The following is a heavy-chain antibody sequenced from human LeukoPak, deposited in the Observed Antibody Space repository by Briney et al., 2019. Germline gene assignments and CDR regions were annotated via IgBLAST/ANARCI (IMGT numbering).Heavy chain of an antibody. CDR1: GFTFSSYG. Sequence: EGSLRLSCAASGFTFSSYGMHWVRQAPGKGLEWVAVISYDGSNKYYADSVKGRFTISRDNSKNTLYLQMNSLRAEDTAVYYCAKGGKELLWFGELLSHFDYWGQGTLVTVSS. V-gene: IGHV3-30*18. CDR3: AKGGKELLWFGELLSHFDY. CDR2: ISYDGSNK. J-gene: IGHJ4*02. D-gene: IGHD3-10*01.